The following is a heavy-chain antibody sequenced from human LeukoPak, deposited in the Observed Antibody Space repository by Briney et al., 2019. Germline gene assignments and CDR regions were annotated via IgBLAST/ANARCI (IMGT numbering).Heavy chain of an antibody. V-gene: IGHV3-21*01. CDR2: ISSSSSYI. Sequence: GGSLRLSCAASGFTFSSYSMNWVRQAPGKGLEWVSSISSSSSYIYYADSVKGRFTISRDNAKNSLYLQMNSLRAEDTAVYYCAKLLNSSVHSRRTQDYWGQGTLVTVSS. D-gene: IGHD6-19*01. CDR1: GFTFSSYS. CDR3: AKLLNSSVHSRRTQDY. J-gene: IGHJ4*02.